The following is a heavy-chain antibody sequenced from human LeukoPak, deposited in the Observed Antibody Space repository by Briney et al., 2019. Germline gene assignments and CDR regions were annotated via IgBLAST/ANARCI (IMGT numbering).Heavy chain of an antibody. CDR3: ARHLEGWWFDP. Sequence: ETLSLTCTVSGGSISSSSYYWGWIRQPPGKGLEWIGSIYYSGSTNYNPSVMSRVTMSVDTSKNQFSLKLSSVTAADTAVYYCARHLEGWWFDPWGQGTLVTVSS. J-gene: IGHJ5*02. V-gene: IGHV4-39*01. D-gene: IGHD3-3*01. CDR1: GGSISSSSYY. CDR2: IYYSGST.